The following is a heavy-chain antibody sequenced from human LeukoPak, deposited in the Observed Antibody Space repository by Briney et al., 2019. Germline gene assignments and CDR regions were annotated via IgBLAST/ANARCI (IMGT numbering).Heavy chain of an antibody. CDR2: INHSGST. V-gene: IGHV4-34*01. D-gene: IGHD5-24*01. Sequence: SETLSLTCTVSGGSISGYYWTWIRQPPGRGLEWIGEINHSGSTTYNPSLMSRVTISVDTSKNQFSLRLISVTAADTAVYYCARARETMAIDYWGQGTLVTVSS. CDR3: ARARETMAIDY. J-gene: IGHJ4*02. CDR1: GGSISGYY.